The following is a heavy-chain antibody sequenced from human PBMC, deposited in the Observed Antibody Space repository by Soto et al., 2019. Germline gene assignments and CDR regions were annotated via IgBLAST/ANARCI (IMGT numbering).Heavy chain of an antibody. V-gene: IGHV2-5*01. J-gene: IGHJ4*02. CDR2: IYWNDDN. CDR1: GFSLSSNAVG. CDR3: AHGSGWLSDY. D-gene: IGHD6-19*01. Sequence: QITLKESGPPLLKPTQTLTLTCTFSGFSLSSNAVGVNWIRQPPGKALEWLALIYWNDDNHYSPSLRSRLTITNDTSKNQVILTMTNVDPVDTATYYCAHGSGWLSDYWGQGTLVTVSS.